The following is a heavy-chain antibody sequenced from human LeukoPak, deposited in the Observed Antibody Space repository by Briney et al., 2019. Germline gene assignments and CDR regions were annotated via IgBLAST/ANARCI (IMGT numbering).Heavy chain of an antibody. J-gene: IGHJ5*02. V-gene: IGHV1-69*13. CDR2: IIPIFGTA. Sequence: GASVKVSCKASGGTFSSYAISWVRQAPGQGLEWVGGIIPIFGTANYAQKFQGRVTITADESTSTAYMELSSLRSEDTAVYYCARAPLVPREGLRSAMAFDPWGQGTLVTVSS. CDR1: GGTFSSYA. D-gene: IGHD3-3*01. CDR3: ARAPLVPREGLRSAMAFDP.